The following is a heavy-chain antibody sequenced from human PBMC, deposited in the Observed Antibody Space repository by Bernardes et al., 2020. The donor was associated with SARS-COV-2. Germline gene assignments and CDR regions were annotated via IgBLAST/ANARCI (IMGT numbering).Heavy chain of an antibody. CDR1: GFTFSGSA. CDR2: IRSKANSYAT. CDR3: TRKKEQWLVREGYYGMDV. J-gene: IGHJ6*02. V-gene: IGHV3-73*01. Sequence: SLRLSCAASGFTFSGSAMHWVRQASGKGLEWVGRIRSKANSYATAYAASVKGRFTISRDDSKNTAYLQMNSLKTEDTAVYYCTRKKEQWLVREGYYGMDVWGQGTTVTVSS. D-gene: IGHD6-19*01.